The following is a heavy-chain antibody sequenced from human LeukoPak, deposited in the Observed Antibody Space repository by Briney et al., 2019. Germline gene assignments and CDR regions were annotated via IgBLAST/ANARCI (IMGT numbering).Heavy chain of an antibody. CDR1: DGSINSYY. J-gene: IGHJ5*02. Sequence: PSETLSLTCSVSDGSINSYYWNWIRRPPGKGLEWIGYIYYNGNTNYSPSLKSRVTMSVDTSKNQFSLKLSSVTAADTAVYYCARHYGPWGQGTLVTVSS. V-gene: IGHV4-59*08. CDR3: ARHYGP. CDR2: IYYNGNT. D-gene: IGHD4-17*01.